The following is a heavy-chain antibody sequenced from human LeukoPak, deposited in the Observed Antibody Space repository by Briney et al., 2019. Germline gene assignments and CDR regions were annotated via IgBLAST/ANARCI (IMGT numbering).Heavy chain of an antibody. V-gene: IGHV4-34*01. CDR1: GGSFSGYY. J-gene: IGHJ4*02. D-gene: IGHD1-1*01. Sequence: SETLSLTCAVYGGSFSGYYWSWIRQPPGKGLEWIGEINHSGSTNYNPSLKSRVTISVDTSKNQFSLKLSSVTAADTAVYYCARVWGTGPYDYWGQGTLVTVSS. CDR3: ARVWGTGPYDY. CDR2: INHSGST.